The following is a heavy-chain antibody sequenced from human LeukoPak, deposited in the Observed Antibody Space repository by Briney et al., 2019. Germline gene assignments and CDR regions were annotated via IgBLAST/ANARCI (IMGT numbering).Heavy chain of an antibody. Sequence: SSETLSLTCTVSGGSISSGDYYWSWIRQPPGKGLEWIGYIYYSGSTYYNPSLKSRVTISVDTSKNQFSLKLSSVTAADTAVYYCARVTRRDGSLYFDYWGQGTLVTVSS. D-gene: IGHD5-24*01. J-gene: IGHJ4*02. CDR2: IYYSGST. CDR1: GGSISSGDYY. CDR3: ARVTRRDGSLYFDY. V-gene: IGHV4-30-4*08.